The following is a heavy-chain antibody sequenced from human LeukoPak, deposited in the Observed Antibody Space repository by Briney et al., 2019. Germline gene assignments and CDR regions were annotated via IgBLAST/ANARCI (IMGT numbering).Heavy chain of an antibody. V-gene: IGHV4-4*07. CDR1: GGSISSYY. Sequence: SETLSLTCTVSGGSISSYYWSWIRQPAGKGLEWIGRTYTSGSTNYNPSLKSRVTMSVDTSKNQFSLKLSSVTAADTAVYYRAREGYYYDSSGKNPFDYWGQGTLVTVSS. J-gene: IGHJ4*02. CDR2: TYTSGST. CDR3: AREGYYYDSSGKNPFDY. D-gene: IGHD3-22*01.